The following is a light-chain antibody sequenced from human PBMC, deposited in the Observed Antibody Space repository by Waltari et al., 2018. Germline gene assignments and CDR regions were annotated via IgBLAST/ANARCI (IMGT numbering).Light chain of an antibody. V-gene: IGLV2-14*03. CDR2: DVS. J-gene: IGLJ3*02. CDR1: ASDVAFYNY. CDR3: NSYTGSSSWV. Sequence: QSALTQPASVSGSPGQPITISCTGTASDVAFYNYASWYQQHPGKAPKVIIYDVSERPSGVSNRFSGSKPGNTAYLPISGLQAETEADYYCNSYTGSSSWVFGGGTKLTV.